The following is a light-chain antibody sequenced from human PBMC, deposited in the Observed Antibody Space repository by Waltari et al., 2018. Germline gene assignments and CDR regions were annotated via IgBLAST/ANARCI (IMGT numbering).Light chain of an antibody. V-gene: IGLV1-44*01. CDR1: ASNIGSRP. CDR2: GNH. Sequence: QSVLTQPPSVSGTPGQRVTLSCAGSASNIGSRPVSWYQQPPGTAPRLSLCGNHYRPSEVPYRFSASKSGASASLAVSGLHSDEGADYYCAAWDDILRERLFGGGTKLTVL. CDR3: AAWDDILRERL. J-gene: IGLJ2*01.